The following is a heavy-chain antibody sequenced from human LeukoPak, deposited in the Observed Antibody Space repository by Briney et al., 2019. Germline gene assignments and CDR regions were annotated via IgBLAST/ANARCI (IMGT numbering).Heavy chain of an antibody. CDR3: ARADLEYSSSSVYSDAFDI. J-gene: IGHJ3*02. CDR2: ISSSSSYI. CDR1: GFIFSSYA. V-gene: IGHV3-21*01. D-gene: IGHD6-6*01. Sequence: GGSLRLSCAASGFIFSSYAMSWVRQAPGKGLEWVSSISSSSSYIYYADSVKGRFTISRDNAKNSLYLQMNSLRAEDTAVYYCARADLEYSSSSVYSDAFDIWGQGTMVTVSS.